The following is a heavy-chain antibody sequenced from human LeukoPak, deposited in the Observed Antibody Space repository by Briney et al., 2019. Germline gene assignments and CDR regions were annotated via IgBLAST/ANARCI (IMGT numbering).Heavy chain of an antibody. J-gene: IGHJ5*02. CDR1: GYTFTGYY. CDR2: INPNSGGT. V-gene: IGHV1-2*02. Sequence: ASVKVSCKASGYTFTGYYMHWVRQAPGQGLEWMGWINPNSGGTNYAQQFQGRVTMTRDTSISTVYMELSRLRSDDTAVYYCAREENWNYAGWFDPWGQGTLVTVSS. CDR3: AREENWNYAGWFDP. D-gene: IGHD1-7*01.